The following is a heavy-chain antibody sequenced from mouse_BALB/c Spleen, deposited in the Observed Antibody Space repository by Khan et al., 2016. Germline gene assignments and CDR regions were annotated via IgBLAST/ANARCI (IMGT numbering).Heavy chain of an antibody. CDR3: AEYYGGSNWFAY. J-gene: IGHJ3*01. Sequence: QIQLVQSGPELKKPGETVKISCKASGYTFTNYGMNWVKQAPGKGLKWMGWINTNTGEPTYAEEFKGRFAFSLETSASTAYLQINNLKNEDTATYFCAEYYGGSNWFAYWGQGTLVTVSA. CDR1: GYTFTNYG. V-gene: IGHV9-3*02. D-gene: IGHD1-1*01. CDR2: INTNTGEP.